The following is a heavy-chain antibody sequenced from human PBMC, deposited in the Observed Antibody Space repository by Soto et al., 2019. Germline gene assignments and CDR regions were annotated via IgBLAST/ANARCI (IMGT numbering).Heavy chain of an antibody. CDR2: IIPIFGTA. CDR1: GGTFSSYA. D-gene: IGHD1-1*01. J-gene: IGHJ4*02. V-gene: IGHV1-69*13. Sequence: SVKVSCKASGGTFSSYAISWVRQAPGQGLEWMGGIIPIFGTANYAQKFQGRVTITADESTSTAYMELSSLRSEDTAVYYCVRAPTGTTPSFDYWGQGTLVTVSS. CDR3: VRAPTGTTPSFDY.